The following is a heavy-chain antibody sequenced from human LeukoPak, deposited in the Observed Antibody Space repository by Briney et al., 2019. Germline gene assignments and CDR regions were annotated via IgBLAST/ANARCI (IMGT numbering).Heavy chain of an antibody. J-gene: IGHJ4*02. Sequence: GGSLRLSCAASGFTISKNYMTWVRQAPGKGLDCVSVITSAGATYYTDSVKGRFIVSRDNSQNTLYLQMNSLRAEDTAVYYCATDRSLSYFDYWGQGTLVTVSS. CDR3: ATDRSLSYFDY. CDR1: GFTISKNY. CDR2: ITSAGAT. V-gene: IGHV3-66*01.